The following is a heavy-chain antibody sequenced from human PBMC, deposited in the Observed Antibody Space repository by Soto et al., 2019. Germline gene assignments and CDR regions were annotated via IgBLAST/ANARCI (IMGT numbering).Heavy chain of an antibody. Sequence: SEALSLTCSVSVGTINSLDYLWGWILQPPGKGLEWIGSIFYTGSTYYSPSLASRVTLSVDTSKNQFSLKMTSVTAADRDMYFCARYNSYAIDYWGRGTLVTVSS. V-gene: IGHV4-30-4*02. CDR1: VGTINSLDYL. J-gene: IGHJ4*02. D-gene: IGHD2-8*01. CDR2: IFYTGST. CDR3: ARYNSYAIDY.